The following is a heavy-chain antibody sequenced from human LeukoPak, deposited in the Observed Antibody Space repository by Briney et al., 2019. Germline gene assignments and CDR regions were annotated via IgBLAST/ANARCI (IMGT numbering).Heavy chain of an antibody. CDR1: GGSIRSGDHH. CDR3: ARDLGGYPFFMDV. J-gene: IGHJ6*03. V-gene: IGHV4-39*07. D-gene: IGHD2-15*01. CDR2: LDESGRP. Sequence: PSETLSLTCSVSGGSIRSGDHHWAWVRQPPGKGLEFIGSLDESGRPYYNRPLKSRVSISGDTSGKQFSLNLTSATAADTAVYFCARDLGGYPFFMDVWGRGTTVIVPS.